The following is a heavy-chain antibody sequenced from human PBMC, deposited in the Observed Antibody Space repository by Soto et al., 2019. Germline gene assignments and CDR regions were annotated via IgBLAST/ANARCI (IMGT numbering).Heavy chain of an antibody. CDR3: VRFLGGYSYGYRVYYYYGMDV. CDR2: INAGNGNT. V-gene: IGHV1-3*01. D-gene: IGHD5-18*01. J-gene: IGHJ6*02. Sequence: ASVKVSCKASGYTFTGYAMHWVRQAPGQRLEWMGWINAGNGNTKYSQKFQGRVTMTRDTSTSTVYLELSSLSFEDTPVYYFVRFLGGYSYGYRVYYYYGMDVWGQGTRVTVSS. CDR1: GYTFTGYA.